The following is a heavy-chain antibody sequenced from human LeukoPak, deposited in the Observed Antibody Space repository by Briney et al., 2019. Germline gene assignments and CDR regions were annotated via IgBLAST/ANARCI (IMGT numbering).Heavy chain of an antibody. CDR1: GGSISSSSYY. CDR2: IYYSGST. Sequence: SETLSLTCTVSGGSISSSSYYWGWIRQPPGKGLEWIGSIYYSGSTYYNPSLKSRVTISVDTSKNQFSLKLSSVTAADTAVYYCARVAYCGGDCYTTDYWGQGTLVTVSS. D-gene: IGHD2-21*02. V-gene: IGHV4-39*07. J-gene: IGHJ4*02. CDR3: ARVAYCGGDCYTTDY.